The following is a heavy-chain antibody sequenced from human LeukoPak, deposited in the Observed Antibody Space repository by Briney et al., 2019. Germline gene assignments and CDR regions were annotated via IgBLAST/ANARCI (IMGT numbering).Heavy chain of an antibody. CDR3: ARSFLSIAAAATDY. V-gene: IGHV3-21*01. D-gene: IGHD6-13*01. CDR1: GFTFSSYS. Sequence: GGSLRLSCAASGFTFSSYSMNWIRQAPGKGLEWVSSISSSSSYIYYADSVKGRFTISRDNAKNSLYLQMNSLRAEDTAVYYCARSFLSIAAAATDYWGQGTLVTVSS. CDR2: ISSSSSYI. J-gene: IGHJ4*02.